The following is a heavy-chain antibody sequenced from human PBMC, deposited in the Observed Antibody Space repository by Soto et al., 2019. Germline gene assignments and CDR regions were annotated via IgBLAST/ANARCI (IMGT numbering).Heavy chain of an antibody. CDR3: VRDHNGGLRF. Sequence: GASVKVSCKASGYTFTSYGTNWVRQGPGQGLEWVGRVSAYNGNTNYAQKLQGRVTMTTDTSTSTAYMELSSLTSDDTAVYYCVRDHNGGLRFWGQGTLVTVSS. V-gene: IGHV1-18*01. CDR2: VSAYNGNT. D-gene: IGHD3-16*01. CDR1: GYTFTSYG. J-gene: IGHJ4*02.